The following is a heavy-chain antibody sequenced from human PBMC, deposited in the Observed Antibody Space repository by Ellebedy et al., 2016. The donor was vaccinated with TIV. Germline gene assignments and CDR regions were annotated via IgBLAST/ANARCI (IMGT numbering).Heavy chain of an antibody. J-gene: IGHJ4*02. CDR2: IKEDGTEA. V-gene: IGHV3-7*03. D-gene: IGHD1-26*01. CDR3: ARDGSDSPY. CDR1: GFTFSNYW. Sequence: GESLKISCAASGFTFSNYWMTWVRQAPGKGLEWVGNIKEDGTEANYVDSVKGRFTIPRDNAKNSLYLQMNSLRAEDTAVYYCARDGSDSPYWGQGTLVTVSS.